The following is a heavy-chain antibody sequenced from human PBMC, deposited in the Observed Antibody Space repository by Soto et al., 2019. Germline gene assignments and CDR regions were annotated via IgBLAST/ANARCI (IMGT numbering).Heavy chain of an antibody. Sequence: PGGSLRLSCAASGFTFSGSAMHWVRQASGKGLEWVGRIRSKANSYSTAYAASVKGRFTISRDDSKNTAYLQMNSLKTEDTADYYCTRVTARHNDHWGQGTLVTVSS. V-gene: IGHV3-73*01. J-gene: IGHJ4*02. CDR2: IRSKANSYST. CDR1: GFTFSGSA. D-gene: IGHD5-18*01. CDR3: TRVTARHNDH.